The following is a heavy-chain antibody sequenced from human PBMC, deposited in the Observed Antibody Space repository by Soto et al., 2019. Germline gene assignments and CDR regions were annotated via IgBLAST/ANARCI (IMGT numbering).Heavy chain of an antibody. CDR3: ARDWPPVDY. CDR2: ISAYNGNT. Sequence: QVQLVQSGAEVKKPGASVKVSCKASGYTFTSYGISWVRQAPGQGLEWMGWISAYNGNTNYAQKHQGRVTMTTDTPTSTAYVELRSLRSDDKDVYYFARDWPPVDYWGQGTLVTVSS. J-gene: IGHJ4*02. V-gene: IGHV1-18*01. CDR1: GYTFTSYG.